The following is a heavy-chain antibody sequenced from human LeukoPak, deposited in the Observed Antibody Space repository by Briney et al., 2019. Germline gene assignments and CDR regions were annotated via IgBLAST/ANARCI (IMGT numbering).Heavy chain of an antibody. CDR3: ARREPHGDYGGKIRYYYYMDV. V-gene: IGHV4-34*01. Sequence: SETLSLTCAVYGGSFSGYYWSWIRQPPGKGLEWIGEINHSGSTNYNPSLKSRVTISVDTSKNQFSLKLSSVTAADTAMYYCARREPHGDYGGKIRYYYYMDVWGQGTLVTVSS. D-gene: IGHD4-23*01. CDR2: INHSGST. J-gene: IGHJ6*03. CDR1: GGSFSGYY.